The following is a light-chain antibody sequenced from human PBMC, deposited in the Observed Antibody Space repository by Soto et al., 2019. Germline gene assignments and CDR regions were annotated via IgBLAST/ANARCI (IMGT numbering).Light chain of an antibody. CDR3: QQYNTYST. V-gene: IGKV1-5*01. CDR2: TSS. J-gene: IGKJ5*01. Sequence: DIQLTQSPSTLSASVGDRVTITCRASQSISSWLAWYQQKPEKAPSLLIYTSSNLQTGVPSRFSGSGSGTHFTLTISSLQPDDFATYYCQQYNTYSTFGQGTRLEIK. CDR1: QSISSW.